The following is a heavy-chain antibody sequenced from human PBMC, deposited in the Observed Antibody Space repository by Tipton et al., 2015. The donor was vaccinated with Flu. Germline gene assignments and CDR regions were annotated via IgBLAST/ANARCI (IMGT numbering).Heavy chain of an antibody. V-gene: IGHV3-74*01. Sequence: SLRLSCAASGFTVSTNYMSWVRQAPGKGLEWVSRINSDGSDTSYADSVKGRFTISRDNAKNTLYLQMNTLRGEDTAVYYCVRGNLDIWGHGTKVTVSS. CDR1: GFTVSTNY. CDR2: INSDGSDT. J-gene: IGHJ3*02. CDR3: VRGNLDI.